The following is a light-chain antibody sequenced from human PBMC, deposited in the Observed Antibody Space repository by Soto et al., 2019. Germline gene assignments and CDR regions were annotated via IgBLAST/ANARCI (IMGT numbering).Light chain of an antibody. V-gene: IGKV3-20*01. CDR2: GAS. CDR1: QSVGVR. Sequence: EIVLTQSPASLSASLGDRVTLTCRASQSVGVRLAWYQHKPRQPPSLLIHGASSWHTGIPARFSGSGSGTEFTLTISSLEPEDFKMYYCQQYGSNRWTFGQGTKVDIK. J-gene: IGKJ1*01. CDR3: QQYGSNRWT.